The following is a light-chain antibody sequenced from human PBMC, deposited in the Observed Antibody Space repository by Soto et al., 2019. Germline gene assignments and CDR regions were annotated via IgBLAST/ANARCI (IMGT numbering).Light chain of an antibody. CDR1: SSNIGSNY. Sequence: QSVLTQPPSASGTPGQGVTISCSGSSSNIGSNYVYWYQQLPGTAPKLLIYNNYQRPPGLPDRFSGSKSGTSASLAISGLPSEDEADYFCSAWDASLSGYDFGAGTKVTVL. J-gene: IGLJ1*01. V-gene: IGLV1-47*02. CDR3: SAWDASLSGYD. CDR2: NNY.